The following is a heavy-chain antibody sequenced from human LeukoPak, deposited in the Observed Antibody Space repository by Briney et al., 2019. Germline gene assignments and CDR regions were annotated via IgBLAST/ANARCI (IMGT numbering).Heavy chain of an antibody. J-gene: IGHJ3*02. CDR2: IKEEGSEK. D-gene: IGHD3-16*01. CDR3: VRGGGTFDI. CDR1: GFTFSNYW. V-gene: IGHV3-7*01. Sequence: GGSLRLSCAVSGFTFSNYWMSWVRQAPGRGREWVANIKEEGSEKNYVDSVKGRFTLSRDNRKKSLSLQMNSLRAEDTAVYYCVRGGGTFDIWGQGTMVTVSS.